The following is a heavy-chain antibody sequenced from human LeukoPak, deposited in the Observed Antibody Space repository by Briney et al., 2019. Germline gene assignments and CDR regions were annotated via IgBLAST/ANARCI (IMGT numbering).Heavy chain of an antibody. CDR3: ARASNLEYSSTIYYYDGMDV. CDR1: GGSFSGYY. D-gene: IGHD6-6*01. J-gene: IGHJ6*02. Sequence: PSETLSLTCAVYGGSFSGYYWGWIRQPPGKGLEWLGEINHSGSTNYNPSLKSRVTISVDTSKNQFSLKLSSVTAADTAVYYCARASNLEYSSTIYYYDGMDVWGQGTTVTVSS. V-gene: IGHV4-34*01. CDR2: INHSGST.